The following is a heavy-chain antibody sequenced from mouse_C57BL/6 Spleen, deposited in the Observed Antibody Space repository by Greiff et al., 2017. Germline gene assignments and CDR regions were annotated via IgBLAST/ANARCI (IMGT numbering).Heavy chain of an antibody. CDR3: ARGGVYSNYDY. CDR1: GFTFSDYY. Sequence: EVKLMESEGGLVQPGSSMKLSCTASGFTFSDYYMAWVRQGPEKGLEWVANINYDGSSTYYLDSLKSRFIISRDNAKNILYLQMSSLKSEDTATYYCARGGVYSNYDYWGQGTTLTVSS. D-gene: IGHD2-5*01. J-gene: IGHJ2*01. CDR2: INYDGSST. V-gene: IGHV5-16*01.